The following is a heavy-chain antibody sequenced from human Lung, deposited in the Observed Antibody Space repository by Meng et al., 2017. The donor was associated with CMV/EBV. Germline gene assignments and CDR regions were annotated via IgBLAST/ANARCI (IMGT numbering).Heavy chain of an antibody. Sequence: ASVKVSXKASGYTFTSYGISWVRQAPGQGLEWMGWISAYNGNTNYAQKLQGRVTMTTDTSTSTAYMELRSLRPDDTAVYYCARDDEQSIFGVVIIGYYYYGMDVWGQGTTVTVSS. CDR1: GYTFTSYG. D-gene: IGHD3-3*01. V-gene: IGHV1-18*01. CDR2: ISAYNGNT. CDR3: ARDDEQSIFGVVIIGYYYYGMDV. J-gene: IGHJ6*02.